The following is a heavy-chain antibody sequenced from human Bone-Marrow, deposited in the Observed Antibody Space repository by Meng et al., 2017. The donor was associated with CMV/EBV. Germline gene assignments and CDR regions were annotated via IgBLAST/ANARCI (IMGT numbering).Heavy chain of an antibody. V-gene: IGHV3-30-3*01. CDR1: GFTFSSYA. D-gene: IGHD3-3*01. J-gene: IGHJ5*02. CDR2: ISYDGSNK. Sequence: GESLKISCAASGFTFSSYAMHWVRQAPGKGLEWVAVISYDGSNKYYADSVKGRFTISRDNSKNTLYLQMNSLRAEDTAVYYCARGAFGGGGGFDPWGQGTLVTVSS. CDR3: ARGAFGGGGGFDP.